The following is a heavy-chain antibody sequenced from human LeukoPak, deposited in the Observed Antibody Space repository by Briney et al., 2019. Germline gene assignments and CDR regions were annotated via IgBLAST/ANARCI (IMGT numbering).Heavy chain of an antibody. CDR1: GFTFSTYG. CDR3: AKGGGYSGDYVSAY. V-gene: IGHV3-30*18. Sequence: GGSLRLSCAASGFTFSTYGIHWVRQAPGKGLEWVAVISYDGTNKYYADSVKGRFTISRDTSKNTLYLQMNSLRAADTAVYYCAKGGGYSGDYVSAYWGQGTLVTVSS. J-gene: IGHJ4*02. CDR2: ISYDGTNK. D-gene: IGHD4-17*01.